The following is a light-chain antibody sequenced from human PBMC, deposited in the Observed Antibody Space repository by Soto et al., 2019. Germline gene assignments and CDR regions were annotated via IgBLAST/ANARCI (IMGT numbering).Light chain of an antibody. J-gene: IGLJ1*01. V-gene: IGLV1-44*01. CDR3: TAWDASLSGYV. CDR2: INY. Sequence: QSVLTQPPSASGTPGQRVTISCSGSSSNIGSKTVNWYQQLPGTAPKPLIYINYQRPSWVPDRFSGSKSGTSASLATSGLLSEDEDDYYCTAWDASLSGYVFGTGTKVTVL. CDR1: SSNIGSKT.